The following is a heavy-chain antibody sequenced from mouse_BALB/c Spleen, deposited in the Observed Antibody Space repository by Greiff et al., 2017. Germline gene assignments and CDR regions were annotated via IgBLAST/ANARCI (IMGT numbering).Heavy chain of an antibody. CDR3: ARSGDDGYPYWYFDV. V-gene: IGHV5-17*02. CDR1: GFTFSSFG. J-gene: IGHJ1*01. Sequence: EVKLVESGGGLVQPGGSRKLSCAASGFTFSSFGMHWVRQAPEKGLEWVAYISSGSSTIYYADTVKGRFTISRDNPKNTLFLQMTSLRSEDTAMYYCARSGDDGYPYWYFDVWGAGTTVTVSS. CDR2: ISSGSSTI. D-gene: IGHD2-3*01.